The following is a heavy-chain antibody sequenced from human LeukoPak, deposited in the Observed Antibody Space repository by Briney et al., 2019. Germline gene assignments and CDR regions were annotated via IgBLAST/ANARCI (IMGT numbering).Heavy chain of an antibody. J-gene: IGHJ6*02. CDR3: AGGGKEWYYYYYGMDV. CDR2: IYTSGST. V-gene: IGHV4-4*07. CDR1: GGSISSYY. D-gene: IGHD3-3*01. Sequence: SETLSLTCTVSGGSISSYYWSWIRQPAGKGLEWIGRIYTSGSTNCNPSLKSRVTMSVDTSKNQFSLKLSSVTAADTAVYYCAGGGKEWYYYYYGMDVWGQGTTVTVSS.